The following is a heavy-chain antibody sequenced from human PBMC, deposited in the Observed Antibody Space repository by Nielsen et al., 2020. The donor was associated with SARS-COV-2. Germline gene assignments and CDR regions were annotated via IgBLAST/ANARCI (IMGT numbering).Heavy chain of an antibody. D-gene: IGHD2-21*02. Sequence: GESLKISCAASGFTFSNAWMSWVRQAPGKGLEWVGRIKSKTDGGTTDYAAPVKGRFTISRDDSKNTLYLQMNSLKTEDTAVYYCTTVPAYCGGDCYDSTQAEYFQHWGQGTLVTVSS. CDR1: GFTFSNAW. CDR2: IKSKTDGGTT. CDR3: TTVPAYCGGDCYDSTQAEYFQH. J-gene: IGHJ1*01. V-gene: IGHV3-15*01.